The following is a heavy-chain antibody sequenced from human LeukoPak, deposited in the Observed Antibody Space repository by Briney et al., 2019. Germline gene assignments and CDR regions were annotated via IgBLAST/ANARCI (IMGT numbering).Heavy chain of an antibody. CDR1: GRSFSGYY. V-gene: IGHV4-34*01. CDR2: INHSGST. J-gene: IGHJ4*02. Sequence: PSETLSLTCVVYGRSFSGYYWSWIRQPPGKGLEWIGEINHSGSTNYNPSLKSRVTISVDTSKNQFSLKLSSVTAADTAVYYCARAASRRRMDYWGQGTLVTVSS. CDR3: ARAASRRRMDY. D-gene: IGHD2-15*01.